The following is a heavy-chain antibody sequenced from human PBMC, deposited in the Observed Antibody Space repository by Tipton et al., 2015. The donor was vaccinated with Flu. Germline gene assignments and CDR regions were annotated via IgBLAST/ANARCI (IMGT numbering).Heavy chain of an antibody. CDR2: IYTSGST. CDR3: AREKIPNSYYYDSSGYTNYFDS. J-gene: IGHJ4*02. CDR1: GGSISSDSYY. Sequence: TLSLTCTVSGGSISSDSYYWTWIRQPAGKGLEWIGRIYTSGSTNYNPSLKSRVTISLDTSKKEFSLDLRSVTAADTAIYYCAREKIPNSYYYDSSGYTNYFDSWGQGTPVTVSS. V-gene: IGHV4-61*02. D-gene: IGHD3-22*01.